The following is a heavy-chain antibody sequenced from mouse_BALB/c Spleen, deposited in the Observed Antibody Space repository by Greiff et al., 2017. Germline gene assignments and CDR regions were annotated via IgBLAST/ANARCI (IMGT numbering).Heavy chain of an antibody. J-gene: IGHJ2*01. CDR2: ISSGSSTI. CDR3: ARSGYDYDVGY. Sequence: EVQLVESGGGLVQPGGSRKLSCAASGFTFSSFGMHWVRQAPEKGLEWVAYISSGSSTIYYADTVKGRFTISRDNPKNTLFLQMTSLRSEDTAMYYCARSGYDYDVGYWGQGTTLTVSS. CDR1: GFTFSSFG. V-gene: IGHV5-17*02. D-gene: IGHD2-4*01.